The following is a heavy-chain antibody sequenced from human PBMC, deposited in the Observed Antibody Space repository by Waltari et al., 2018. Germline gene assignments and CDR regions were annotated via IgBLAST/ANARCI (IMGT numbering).Heavy chain of an antibody. D-gene: IGHD3-3*01. Sequence: QVQLQQWGAGLLKPSETLSLTCAVYGGPFSAYYWSWIRQPPGQGLEWIGEINHSGSTNYNPSLKSRVTISVDTSKNQFSLKLSSVTAADTAVYYCARSSHYDFWSGSHYYYYMDVWGKGTTVTVSS. CDR1: GGPFSAYY. CDR2: INHSGST. CDR3: ARSSHYDFWSGSHYYYYMDV. V-gene: IGHV4-34*01. J-gene: IGHJ6*03.